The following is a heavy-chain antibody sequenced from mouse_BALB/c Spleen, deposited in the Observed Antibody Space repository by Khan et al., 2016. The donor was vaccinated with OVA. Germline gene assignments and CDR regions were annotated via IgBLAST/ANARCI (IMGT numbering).Heavy chain of an antibody. CDR3: ARGGGGEGFLY. CDR2: ISTYYGDA. CDR1: GYTFTDFT. J-gene: IGHJ3*01. V-gene: IGHV1S137*01. Sequence: QLKESGAEMVRPGVSVKISCKGSGYTFTDFTMHWVKQSHAMSLEWIGVISTYYGDADYNQKFKGKATMTVDKSSNTAYMDLARLTSEESAIYYCARGGGGEGFLYWGQGTLVTVSA.